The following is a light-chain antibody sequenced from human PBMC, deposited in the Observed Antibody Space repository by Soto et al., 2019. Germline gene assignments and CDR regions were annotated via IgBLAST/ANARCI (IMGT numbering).Light chain of an antibody. Sequence: QLVLTQPPSASGTPGQRVTISCSGSSSNIGSNYVYWYQQLPGTAPKLLIYKNNQRPSGVPDRFSGSKSGTSASLAISGLRSEDAADYYCATWDDTLSGRVFGGGTKLTVL. J-gene: IGLJ3*02. CDR1: SSNIGSNY. CDR2: KNN. V-gene: IGLV1-47*01. CDR3: ATWDDTLSGRV.